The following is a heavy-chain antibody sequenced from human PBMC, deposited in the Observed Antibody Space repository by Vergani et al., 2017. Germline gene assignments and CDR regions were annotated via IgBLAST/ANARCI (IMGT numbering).Heavy chain of an antibody. V-gene: IGHV4-34*01. CDR3: ARDPGTWGYFQH. D-gene: IGHD6-13*01. Sequence: QVQLQQWGAGLLKPSETLSLTCAVYGGSFSGYYWSWIRQPPGKGLEWIGEIYHSGSNNYNPSLKSRVTISVDKSKNQFSLKLSSVTAADTAVYYCARDPGTWGYFQHWGQGTLVTVSS. J-gene: IGHJ1*01. CDR2: IYHSGSN. CDR1: GGSFSGYY.